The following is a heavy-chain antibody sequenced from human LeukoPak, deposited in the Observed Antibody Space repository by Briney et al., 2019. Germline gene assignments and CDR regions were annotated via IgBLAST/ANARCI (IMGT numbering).Heavy chain of an antibody. Sequence: SETLSLTCTVSGGSISSSSYYWGWIRQPPGKGLERIGSIYYSGSTYYNPSLKSRVTISVDTSKNQFSLKLSSVTAADTAVYYCARHLVLGALIPIFGVGEFDPWGQGTLVTVSS. CDR3: ARHLVLGALIPIFGVGEFDP. CDR1: GGSISSSSYY. D-gene: IGHD3-3*01. J-gene: IGHJ5*02. V-gene: IGHV4-39*01. CDR2: IYYSGST.